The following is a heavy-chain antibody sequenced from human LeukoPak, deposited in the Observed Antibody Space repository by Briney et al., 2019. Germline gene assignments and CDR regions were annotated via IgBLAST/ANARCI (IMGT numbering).Heavy chain of an antibody. CDR3: ARGDPHADL. CDR2: ITISGHTK. V-gene: IGHV3-48*03. J-gene: IGHJ5*02. CDR1: GFDLSTYE. Sequence: GGSLRLSCAASGFDLSTYEMNRVRQAPGKGLEWIADITISGHTKNYADSVKGQFTISRDNARTSLYLQMNSLRVEDTGVYYCARGDPHADLWGQGTLVTVSS.